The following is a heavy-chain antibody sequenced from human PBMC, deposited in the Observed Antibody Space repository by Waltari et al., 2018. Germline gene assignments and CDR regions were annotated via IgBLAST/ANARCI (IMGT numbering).Heavy chain of an antibody. CDR1: GFHFISYG. Sequence: HVQLVESGGGVVQPGGSLRLSCVASGFHFISYGMHWVRQAPGQGLEWVAFIRYDGNNKYYADSVKGRFTISRDNSKNTLYLQMNSLRAEDTAVYYCAKWGIDAFDIWGQGTMVTVSS. V-gene: IGHV3-30*02. J-gene: IGHJ3*02. D-gene: IGHD3-16*01. CDR2: IRYDGNNK. CDR3: AKWGIDAFDI.